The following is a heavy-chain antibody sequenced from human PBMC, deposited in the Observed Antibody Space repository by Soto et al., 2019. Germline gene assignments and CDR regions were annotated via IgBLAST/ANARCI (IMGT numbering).Heavy chain of an antibody. V-gene: IGHV3-15*01. CDR2: IKSKTDGGTT. CDR1: GFTFSNAW. D-gene: IGHD6-13*01. J-gene: IGHJ5*02. Sequence: GGSLRLSCAASGFTFSNAWMSWVRQAPGKGLEWVGRIKSKTDGGTTDYAAPVKGRFTISRDDSKNTLYLQMNSLKTEDTAVYYCTTSSQEYSSSWYVAWGQGTLVTVSS. CDR3: TTSSQEYSSSWYVA.